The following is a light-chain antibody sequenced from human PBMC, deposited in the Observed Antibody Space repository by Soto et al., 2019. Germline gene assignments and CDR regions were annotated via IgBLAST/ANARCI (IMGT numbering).Light chain of an antibody. CDR1: RSLTRW. CDR2: ETS. Sequence: DIQMCQSPSTLSASVGDRVTISCRASRSLTRWVAWDHQKPGKAPELLIYETSILYTEVPSRYSGGGSATDFTLTISSLQPDDIGTYGGQQYSTFWTFGQGTKVHIK. V-gene: IGKV1-5*03. J-gene: IGKJ1*01. CDR3: QQYSTFWT.